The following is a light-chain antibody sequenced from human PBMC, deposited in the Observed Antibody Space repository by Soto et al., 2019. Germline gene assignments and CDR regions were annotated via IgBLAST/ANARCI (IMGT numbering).Light chain of an antibody. CDR1: SSDVGAYNL. CDR3: SSYSISTAYL. J-gene: IGLJ1*01. V-gene: IGLV2-14*02. CDR2: EGS. Sequence: QSALTQPASVSGSPEQSITISCTGTSSDVGAYNLVSWYQQHPGKAPRLIIYEGSKRPSGISHRFSGSKSDNTASLTISGLRAEDEAHYFCSSYSISTAYLFGTGTKLTVL.